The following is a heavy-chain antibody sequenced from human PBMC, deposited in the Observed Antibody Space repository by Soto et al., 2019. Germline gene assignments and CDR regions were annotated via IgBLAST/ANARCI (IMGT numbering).Heavy chain of an antibody. D-gene: IGHD1-26*01. V-gene: IGHV3-23*01. Sequence: GGSLRLSCVVSVFPFGANAMSWVRQAPGKGLEWVSGLSNTGRRTSYADSVKGRFNISRDNSENTIYLQMNSLRVEDTAVYYCATEMGATQGPFDNWGQGTLVTVSS. CDR2: LSNTGRRT. CDR3: ATEMGATQGPFDN. CDR1: VFPFGANA. J-gene: IGHJ4*02.